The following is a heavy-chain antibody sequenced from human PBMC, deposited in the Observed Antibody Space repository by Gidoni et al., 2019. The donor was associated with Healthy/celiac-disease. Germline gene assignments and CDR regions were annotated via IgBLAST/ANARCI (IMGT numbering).Heavy chain of an antibody. CDR1: GFTFSDYY. J-gene: IGHJ6*02. CDR2: ISSSGSTI. CDR3: ARDPVVVIAISRGYGMDV. D-gene: IGHD2-21*01. Sequence: QVQLVESGGGLVKPGGSLRLSCAASGFTFSDYYMRWIRQAPGKGLEWVSYISSSGSTIYYADSVKGRFTISRDNAKNSLYLQMNSLRAEDTAVYYCARDPVVVIAISRGYGMDVWGQGTTVTVSS. V-gene: IGHV3-11*01.